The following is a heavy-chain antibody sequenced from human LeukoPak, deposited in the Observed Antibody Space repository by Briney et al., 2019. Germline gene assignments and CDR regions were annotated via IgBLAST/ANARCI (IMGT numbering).Heavy chain of an antibody. CDR3: AYQRLVMGVIDY. Sequence: SGPTLINATQARTLTCSYSGFTLSTSGVGVDWIRQPPGKALAWLALIYWSDDKRYTSSLKSRLTIAKDTSKKQVVLTMANVAPADIDTYYRAYQRLVMGVIDYWGQGTLVTVSS. CDR1: GFTLSTSGVG. CDR2: IYWSDDK. D-gene: IGHD2-8*01. J-gene: IGHJ4*02. V-gene: IGHV2-5*01.